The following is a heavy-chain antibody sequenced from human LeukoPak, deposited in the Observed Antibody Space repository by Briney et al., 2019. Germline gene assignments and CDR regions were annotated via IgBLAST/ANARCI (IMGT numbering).Heavy chain of an antibody. V-gene: IGHV3-13*01. D-gene: IGHD3-3*01. Sequence: GGSLRLSCAASGFTFSSXDMHWVRHAXXXXXXXXXAIGTAGDTYYPGSVKGRFTISRENAKNSLYLQMNSLRAGDTAVYYCARAAGTIFGVAYFDYWGQGTLVTVSS. J-gene: IGHJ4*02. CDR3: ARAAGTIFGVAYFDY. CDR2: IGTAGDT. CDR1: GFTFSSXD.